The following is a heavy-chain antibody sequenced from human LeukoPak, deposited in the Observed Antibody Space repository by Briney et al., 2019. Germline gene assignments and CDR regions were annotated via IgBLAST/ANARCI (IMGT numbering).Heavy chain of an antibody. D-gene: IGHD6-19*01. CDR3: ARDSSQWLVPDY. Sequence: ASVKVSCKASGGTFSSYAISWVRQAPGQGLECMGGIIPIFGTANYAQKFQGRVTITADESTSTAYMELSSLRSEDTAVYYCARDSSQWLVPDYWGQGTLVTVSS. J-gene: IGHJ4*02. V-gene: IGHV1-69*01. CDR1: GGTFSSYA. CDR2: IIPIFGTA.